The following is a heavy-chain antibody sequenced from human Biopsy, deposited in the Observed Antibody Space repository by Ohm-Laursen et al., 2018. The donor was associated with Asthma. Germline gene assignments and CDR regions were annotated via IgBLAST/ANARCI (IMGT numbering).Heavy chain of an antibody. CDR2: IKKDGSEK. J-gene: IGHJ6*02. CDR3: ARGGYCTSPTCPWGRYATDV. CDR1: GFTFSSYW. V-gene: IGHV3-7*01. Sequence: SLRLSCSASGFTFSSYWMSWVRQAPGKGLEWVANIKKDGSEKYYVDSVKGRFTISRDNAKNSLYLYMNSLRAEDTAVYYCARGGYCTSPTCPWGRYATDVWGQGTTVTVSS. D-gene: IGHD2-2*01.